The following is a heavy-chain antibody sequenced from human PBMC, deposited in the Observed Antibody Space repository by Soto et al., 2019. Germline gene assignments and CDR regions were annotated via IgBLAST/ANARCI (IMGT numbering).Heavy chain of an antibody. CDR1: GFTFSNAW. J-gene: IGHJ4*02. Sequence: EVQLVESGGGLVKPGGSLRLSCAASGFTFSNAWMNWVRQAPGKGLEWVGGIKSKTDGGTTDYAAPVEGRFTISRDDSKNTLYLQMNSLKTEDTAVYYCTTLIVVVVAATDYWGQGTLVTVSS. D-gene: IGHD2-15*01. V-gene: IGHV3-15*07. CDR2: IKSKTDGGTT. CDR3: TTLIVVVVAATDY.